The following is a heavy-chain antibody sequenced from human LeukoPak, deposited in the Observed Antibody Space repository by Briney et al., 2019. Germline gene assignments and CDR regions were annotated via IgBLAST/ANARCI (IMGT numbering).Heavy chain of an antibody. CDR1: GYTFTSYD. V-gene: IGHV1-8*01. J-gene: IGHJ6*02. D-gene: IGHD3-22*01. CDR2: MNPNSGNT. Sequence: ASVKVSCKASGYTFTSYDINWVRQATGQGLEWMGWMNPNSGNTGYAQKFQGRVTMTRNTSISTAYMELSSLRSGDTAVYYCARGSYYDSSGYYFNYYYYYYGMDVWGQGTTVTVSS. CDR3: ARGSYYDSSGYYFNYYYYYYGMDV.